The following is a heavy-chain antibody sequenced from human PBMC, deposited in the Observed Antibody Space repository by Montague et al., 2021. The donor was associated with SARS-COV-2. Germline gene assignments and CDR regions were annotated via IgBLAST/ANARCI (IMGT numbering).Heavy chain of an antibody. D-gene: IGHD3-16*01. Sequence: SETLSLTCTVSGGSISRYLWNWIRQTPGKGLEWMGYVHDIESSIYNPSXXSRITILLDTPKNQFSLRLNAVTAADTAVYYCARVTLGGRDGRTRQYEGLDSWGQGILVTVSS. CDR2: VHDIESS. CDR1: GGSISRYL. J-gene: IGHJ4*02. V-gene: IGHV4-59*01. CDR3: ARVTLGGRDGRTRQYEGLDS.